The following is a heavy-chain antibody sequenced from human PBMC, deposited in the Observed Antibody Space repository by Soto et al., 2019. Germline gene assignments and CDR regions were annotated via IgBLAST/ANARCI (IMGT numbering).Heavy chain of an antibody. V-gene: IGHV3-48*02. CDR2: ITGGNTI. CDR3: ARGPNTAVAGRFDY. Sequence: PGGSLRLSCAASGFTFSSDSMNWVRQAPGKGLECVSYITGGNTIYYADSVKGRFTVSRENAENSLYLQMNSLRDEDTAVYYCARGPNTAVAGRFDYWGRGTLVTVSS. CDR1: GFTFSSDS. D-gene: IGHD6-19*01. J-gene: IGHJ4*02.